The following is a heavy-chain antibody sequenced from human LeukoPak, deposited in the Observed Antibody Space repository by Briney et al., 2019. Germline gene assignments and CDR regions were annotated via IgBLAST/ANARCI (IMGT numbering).Heavy chain of an antibody. Sequence: PGGSLRLSCAASGFTVSSNYMSWVRQAPGKGLEWVSVFYPGGSTYYADSVTDRFTISRDNSKNTLYLQMNSLRAEDTAVYYCAKRRSRNTGPFDSWGQGTLVTVSP. V-gene: IGHV3-66*01. CDR1: GFTVSSNY. D-gene: IGHD5-18*01. J-gene: IGHJ4*02. CDR2: FYPGGST. CDR3: AKRRSRNTGPFDS.